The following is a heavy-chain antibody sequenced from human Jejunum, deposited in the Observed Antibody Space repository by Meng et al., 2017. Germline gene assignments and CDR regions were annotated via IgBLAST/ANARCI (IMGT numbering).Heavy chain of an antibody. CDR3: ARGAIGTRPFDY. V-gene: IGHV4-4*02. Sequence: QVQLEEAGPGLLKPSGTLSLTCAVFGDSISTNWWNWVRQPPGKGLEWIGEIYHSGAFNYNPSLRRRVTISVDKSKNQVSLKLDSLTAADTAVYYCARGAIGTRPFDYWGQGTLVTVSS. CDR2: IYHSGAF. CDR1: GDSISTNW. J-gene: IGHJ4*02. D-gene: IGHD2-21*01.